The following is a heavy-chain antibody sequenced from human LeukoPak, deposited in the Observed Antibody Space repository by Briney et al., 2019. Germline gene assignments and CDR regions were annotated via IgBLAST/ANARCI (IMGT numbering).Heavy chain of an antibody. CDR3: ARDLAYSNYVGILDY. J-gene: IGHJ4*02. Sequence: ASVKVSCKASGYTLTSYYMHWVRQAPGQGLEWMGIINPSGGSTSYAQKFQGRVTMTRDTSTSTVYMELSSLRSEDTAVYYCARDLAYSNYVGILDYWGQGTLVTVSS. CDR1: GYTLTSYY. CDR2: INPSGGST. D-gene: IGHD4-4*01. V-gene: IGHV1-46*01.